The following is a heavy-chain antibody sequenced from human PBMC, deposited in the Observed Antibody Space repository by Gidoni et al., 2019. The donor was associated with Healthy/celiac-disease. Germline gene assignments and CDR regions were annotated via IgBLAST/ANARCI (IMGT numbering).Heavy chain of an antibody. CDR3: HYYDSSGYYSSFDY. V-gene: IGHV1-69*01. Sequence: VQLVQSGAEVKTPGSSVKVSCKASVGTFSSYAISWVRQAPGQGLEWMGGIIPIFGTANYAQKFQGRVTITADEATSTAYMELSSLRSEDTAVYYAHYYDSSGYYSSFDYWGQGTLVTVSS. J-gene: IGHJ4*02. CDR1: VGTFSSYA. D-gene: IGHD3-22*01. CDR2: IIPIFGTA.